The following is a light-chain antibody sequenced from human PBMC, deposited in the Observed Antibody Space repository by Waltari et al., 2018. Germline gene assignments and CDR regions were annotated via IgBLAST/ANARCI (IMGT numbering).Light chain of an antibody. J-gene: IGKJ1*01. V-gene: IGKV3-20*01. Sequence: EIVLTQSPGTLSLSPGERVTLSCRASQSVSRAFAGYQQKPGQAPRLLMYGASSRATGIPDRFSGSGSGTDFSLTISRLEPEEFAVYYCQHYVRLPVTFGQGTKVEIK. CDR2: GAS. CDR3: QHYVRLPVT. CDR1: QSVSRAF.